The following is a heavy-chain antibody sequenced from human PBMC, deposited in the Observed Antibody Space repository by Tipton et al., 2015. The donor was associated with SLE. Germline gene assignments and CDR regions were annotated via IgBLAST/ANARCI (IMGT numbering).Heavy chain of an antibody. CDR3: ARIDRGTFDV. Sequence: LRLSCTVSGASISSYYWSWIRQPPGKGLECIGDVYYTGSTNYKSSLKSRLTISLDTSKSQFSLRLTSVTAADTAVYYCARIDRGTFDVWGHGTMVTVS. CDR2: VYYTGST. J-gene: IGHJ3*01. CDR1: GASISSYY. V-gene: IGHV4-59*01. D-gene: IGHD1-14*01.